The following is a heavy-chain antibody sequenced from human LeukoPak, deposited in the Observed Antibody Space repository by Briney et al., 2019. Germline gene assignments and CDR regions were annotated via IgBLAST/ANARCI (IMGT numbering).Heavy chain of an antibody. Sequence: SETLSLTCTVSGGSISSYYWSWIRQPPGKGLEWIGYIYYSGSTNYNPSLKSRVTISVDTSKNQFSPKLSSVTAADTAVYYCARSIRGYYDSSGYYPHAFDIWGQGTTVTVSS. J-gene: IGHJ3*02. V-gene: IGHV4-59*01. D-gene: IGHD3-22*01. CDR3: ARSIRGYYDSSGYYPHAFDI. CDR2: IYYSGST. CDR1: GGSISSYY.